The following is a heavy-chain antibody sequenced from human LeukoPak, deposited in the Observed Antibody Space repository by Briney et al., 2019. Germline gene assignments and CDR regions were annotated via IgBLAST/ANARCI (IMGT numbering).Heavy chain of an antibody. CDR2: INPSGGTT. D-gene: IGHD6-13*01. CDR3: ARDEIAAAGIQY. CDR1: GYTFTSYH. J-gene: IGHJ4*02. V-gene: IGHV1-46*01. Sequence: ASVKVSCKASGYTFTSYHMHWVRQAPGQGLEWMGIINPSGGTTNYAQKFQGRVTMTRDTSTSTVYMELNSLRAEDTAVYYCARDEIAAAGIQYWGQGTLVTVSS.